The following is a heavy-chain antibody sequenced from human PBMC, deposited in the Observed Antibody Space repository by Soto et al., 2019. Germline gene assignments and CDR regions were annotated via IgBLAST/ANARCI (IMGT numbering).Heavy chain of an antibody. V-gene: IGHV3-23*01. CDR3: AKDDEAFGGVIVLFDY. J-gene: IGHJ4*02. Sequence: EVQLLESGGGLVQPGGSLRLSCAASGFTFSSYAMSWVRQAPGKGLEWVSAISGSGGSTYYADSVKGRFTISRDNSKNTLYLQMNSLRAEDTAVYYCAKDDEAFGGVIVLFDYWGQGTLVTVSS. CDR2: ISGSGGST. D-gene: IGHD3-16*02. CDR1: GFTFSSYA.